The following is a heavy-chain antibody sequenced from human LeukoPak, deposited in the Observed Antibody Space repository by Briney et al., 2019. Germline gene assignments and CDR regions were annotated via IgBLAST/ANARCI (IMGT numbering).Heavy chain of an antibody. J-gene: IGHJ3*02. CDR3: ARDGEGSSWSAFDI. D-gene: IGHD6-13*01. CDR2: IIPILGIA. V-gene: IGHV1-69*04. CDR1: GYTFTNYG. Sequence: SVKVSCKASGYTFTNYGLSWVRQAPGQGLEWMGRIIPILGIANYAQKFQGRVTITADKSTSTAYMELSSLRSEDTAVYYCARDGEGSSWSAFDIWGQGTMVTVSS.